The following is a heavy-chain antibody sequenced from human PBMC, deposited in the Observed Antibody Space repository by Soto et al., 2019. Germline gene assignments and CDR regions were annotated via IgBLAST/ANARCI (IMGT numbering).Heavy chain of an antibody. CDR1: GDSISNYY. J-gene: IGHJ4*02. V-gene: IGHV4-59*01. CDR3: VSYDLRDPLSDY. CDR2: IYYSGTT. Sequence: PSETLSLTCTVSGDSISNYYWNWVRQPPGKGLEWIGYIYYSGTTNYNPSLKSRVTMSLDTSQSQFSLTLSSVTAADTAVYYCVSYDLRDPLSDYWGQGTLVTVSS. D-gene: IGHD3-16*01.